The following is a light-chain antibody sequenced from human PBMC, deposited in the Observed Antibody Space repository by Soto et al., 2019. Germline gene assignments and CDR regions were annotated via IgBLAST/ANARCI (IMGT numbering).Light chain of an antibody. Sequence: QSVLTQPPSASGSPGQSVSISCTGTSSNIGAYKFVSWYQQHPGRAPRLIIYEVSKRPSGVPDRFSGSKSGNTASLTVSGLQPEDEADYFCNSYAGYVNFGYVXGTGTKVTVL. CDR2: EVS. CDR3: NSYAGYVNFGYV. CDR1: SSNIGAYKF. V-gene: IGLV2-8*01. J-gene: IGLJ1*01.